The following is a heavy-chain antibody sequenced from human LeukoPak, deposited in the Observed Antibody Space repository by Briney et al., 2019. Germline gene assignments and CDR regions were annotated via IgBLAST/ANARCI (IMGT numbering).Heavy chain of an antibody. V-gene: IGHV1-46*01. Sequence: ASVKVSCKASGYTFTSYYMHWVRQAPGQGLEWMGIINPSGGSTSYEQKFQGRVTMTRETSTSTVYMGLSSLRSEDTAVYYCALSIVVVTAIDSYYYGMGVWGQGTTVTVSS. J-gene: IGHJ6*02. D-gene: IGHD2-21*02. CDR2: INPSGGST. CDR1: GYTFTSYY. CDR3: ALSIVVVTAIDSYYYGMGV.